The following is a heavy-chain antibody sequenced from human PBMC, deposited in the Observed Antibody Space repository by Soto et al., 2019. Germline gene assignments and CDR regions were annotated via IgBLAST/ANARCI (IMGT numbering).Heavy chain of an antibody. CDR1: GGTFSSYA. CDR3: ARAITIFGVVIYPFDY. CDR2: INPNSGGT. V-gene: IGHV1-2*02. D-gene: IGHD3-3*01. Sequence: ASVKVSCKASGGTFSSYAISWVRQAPGQGLEWMGWINPNSGGTNYAQKFQGRVTMTRDTSISTAYMELSRLRSDDTAVYYCARAITIFGVVIYPFDYWGQATLVTVYS. J-gene: IGHJ4*02.